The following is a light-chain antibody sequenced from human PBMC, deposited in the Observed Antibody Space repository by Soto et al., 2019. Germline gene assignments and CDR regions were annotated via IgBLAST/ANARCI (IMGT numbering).Light chain of an antibody. CDR1: QALVYGDGNTY. CDR3: MQNTHWPRT. CDR2: NVS. J-gene: IGKJ1*01. Sequence: DVVLTQSPLSLPVTLGQPASISCTSSQALVYGDGNTYLIWVQQRPGQSPRGLIYNVSRRDSGVPDRFSGSGSGTDFTLKISRVEAEDVGIYYCMQNTHWPRTFGQGTKVELK. V-gene: IGKV2-30*01.